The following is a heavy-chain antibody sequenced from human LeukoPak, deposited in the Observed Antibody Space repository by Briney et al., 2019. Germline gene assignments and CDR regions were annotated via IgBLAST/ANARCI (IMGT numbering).Heavy chain of an antibody. V-gene: IGHV3-15*07. Sequence: GGSLRLSCAASGFTFSNAWMNWVRQAPGKGLEWVGRIKSKTDGGTTDYAAPVKGRFTISRDDSKNTLYLQMNSLKTEDAAVYYYTTDSDCSGGSCYSDYYYYGMDVWGQGTTVTVSS. D-gene: IGHD2-15*01. CDR1: GFTFSNAW. CDR2: IKSKTDGGTT. CDR3: TTDSDCSGGSCYSDYYYYGMDV. J-gene: IGHJ6*02.